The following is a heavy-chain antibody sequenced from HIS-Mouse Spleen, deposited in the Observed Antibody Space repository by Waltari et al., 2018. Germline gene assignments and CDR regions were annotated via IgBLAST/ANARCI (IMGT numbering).Heavy chain of an antibody. V-gene: IGHV4-39*07. CDR3: AREIPYSSSWYDWYFDL. CDR1: GGSISSSSYY. CDR2: IYYSGST. J-gene: IGHJ2*01. Sequence: QLQLQESGPGLVKPSETLSLTCTVSGGSISSSSYYWGWIRQPPGKGLEWIGSIYYSGSTYNNQSLKSRGTISVDTSKNQFSLKLSSVTAADTAVYYCAREIPYSSSWYDWYFDLWGRGTLVTVSS. D-gene: IGHD6-13*01.